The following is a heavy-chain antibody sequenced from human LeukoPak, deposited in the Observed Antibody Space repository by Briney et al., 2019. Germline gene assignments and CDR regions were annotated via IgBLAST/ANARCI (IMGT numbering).Heavy chain of an antibody. CDR3: ARTQGIQLWSRIFDY. CDR1: GGSFSGYY. J-gene: IGHJ4*02. CDR2: INHSGST. Sequence: SETLSLTCAVYGGSFSGYYWSWIRQPPGKGLEWIGEINHSGSTNYNPSLKSRVTISVDTSKNQFSLKLSSVTAADTAVYYCARTQGIQLWSRIFDYWGQGTLVTVSS. V-gene: IGHV4-34*01. D-gene: IGHD5-18*01.